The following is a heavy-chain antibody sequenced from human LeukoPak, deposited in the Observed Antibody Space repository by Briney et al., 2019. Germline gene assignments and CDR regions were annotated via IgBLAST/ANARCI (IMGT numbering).Heavy chain of an antibody. CDR3: ARARFLSPHFDY. J-gene: IGHJ4*02. D-gene: IGHD3-16*01. CDR2: INHSGST. Sequence: SETLSLTCAVYGGSFSGYYWSWIRQPPGKGLEWIGEINHSGSTNYNPSLKSRVTISVDTSKNQFSLKLSSVTAADTAVYYCARARFLSPHFDYWGQGTLVTVSS. V-gene: IGHV4-34*01. CDR1: GGSFSGYY.